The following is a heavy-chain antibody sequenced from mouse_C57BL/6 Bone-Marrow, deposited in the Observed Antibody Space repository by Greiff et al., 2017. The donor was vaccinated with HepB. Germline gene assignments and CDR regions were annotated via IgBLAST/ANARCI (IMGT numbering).Heavy chain of an antibody. J-gene: IGHJ4*01. CDR1: GYTFTSYW. D-gene: IGHD1-1*01. CDR3: ARGNYGSSYVRAMDY. Sequence: VQLQQPGAELVKPGASVKLSCKASGYTFTSYWMHWVKQRPGQGLEWIGMIHPNSGSTNYNEKFKSKATLTVDKSSSTAYMQLSSLTSEDSAVYYCARGNYGSSYVRAMDYWGQGTSVTVSS. CDR2: IHPNSGST. V-gene: IGHV1-64*01.